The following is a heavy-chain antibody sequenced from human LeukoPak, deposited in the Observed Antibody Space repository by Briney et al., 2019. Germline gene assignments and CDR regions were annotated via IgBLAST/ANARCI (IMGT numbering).Heavy chain of an antibody. D-gene: IGHD3-16*01. CDR3: AKNLESWKFGYGHYYFDY. V-gene: IGHV3-9*01. CDR2: VSWNSDTI. Sequence: PGRSLRLSCAPSGFTFDDFAMHWVRQAPGKGLEWVSGVSWNSDTIGYADSVKGRFTISRDNAKSSLYLQMNSLRAEDTAVYYCAKNLESWKFGYGHYYFDYWGQGTLVTVSS. CDR1: GFTFDDFA. J-gene: IGHJ4*02.